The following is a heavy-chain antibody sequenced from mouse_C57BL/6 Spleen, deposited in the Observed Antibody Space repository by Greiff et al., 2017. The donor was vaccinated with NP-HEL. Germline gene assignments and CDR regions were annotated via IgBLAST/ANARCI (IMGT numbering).Heavy chain of an antibody. Sequence: QVQLQQPGAELVKPGASVKISCKASGYAFSSYWMNWVKQRPGQGLEWIGQIYPGDGDTNYNGKFKGKATLTADKSSSTAYMQLSILTSEDSAVYVCARRGTGYYYAMDYWGQGTSVTVSS. V-gene: IGHV1-80*01. CDR2: IYPGDGDT. D-gene: IGHD4-1*01. J-gene: IGHJ4*01. CDR1: GYAFSSYW. CDR3: ARRGTGYYYAMDY.